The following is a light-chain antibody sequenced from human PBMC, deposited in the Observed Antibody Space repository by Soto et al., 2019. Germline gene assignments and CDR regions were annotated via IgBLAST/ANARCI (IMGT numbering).Light chain of an antibody. J-gene: IGKJ1*01. CDR3: QQRSDWPWT. Sequence: DIQMTQQPFTLSGSVGDRVTLTFRASHTISSWLAWYQQKPWKAPKLLIYAASSLQSGVPSRFSGGGSGTDFTLTISILEPEVFAVYYCQQRSDWPWTFGQGTKVDIK. V-gene: IGKV1-5*01. CDR2: AAS. CDR1: HTISSW.